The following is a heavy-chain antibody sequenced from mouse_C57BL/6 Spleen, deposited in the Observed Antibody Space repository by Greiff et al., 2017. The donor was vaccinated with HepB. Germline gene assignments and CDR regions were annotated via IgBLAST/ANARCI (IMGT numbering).Heavy chain of an antibody. CDR3: ARRTTVGGYFDY. J-gene: IGHJ2*01. CDR1: GFTFSSYT. V-gene: IGHV5-9*01. CDR2: ISGGGGNT. Sequence: DVKLVESGGGLVKPGGSLKLSCAASGFTFSSYTMSWVRQTPEKRLEWVATISGGGGNTYYPDSVKGRFTISRDNAKNTLYLQMSSLRSEDTALYYCARRTTVGGYFDYWGQGTTLTVSS. D-gene: IGHD1-1*01.